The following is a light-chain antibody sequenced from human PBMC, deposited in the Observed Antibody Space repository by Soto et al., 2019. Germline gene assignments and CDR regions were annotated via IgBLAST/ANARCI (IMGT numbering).Light chain of an antibody. CDR1: SSDVGNYNY. CDR2: DVS. V-gene: IGLV2-11*01. J-gene: IGLJ3*02. CDR3: CSYAGRYTWV. Sequence: QSVLTQPRSVSGSPGQSVTISCTGTSSDVGNYNYVSWYQQHPGKAPKLMIYDVSKRPSEVPDRFSASKSGNTASLAISGLQAEDEADYYCCSYAGRYTWVFGGGTKLTVL.